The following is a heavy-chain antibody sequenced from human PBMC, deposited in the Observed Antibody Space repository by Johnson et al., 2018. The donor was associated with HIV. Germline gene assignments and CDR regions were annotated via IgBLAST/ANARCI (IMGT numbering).Heavy chain of an antibody. CDR1: GFTFRSYG. CDR3: AKDQGYAHDYGDHNAFDI. CDR2: IRYDGSNN. V-gene: IGHV3-30*02. D-gene: IGHD4-17*01. Sequence: QVQLVESGGGVVQPGRSLRLSCAASGFTFRSYGMHWVRQAPGKGLAWVAFIRYDGSNNDYGDYVKGRFTISRDNSRNPLYLQMNSRRAEDTAVYYCAKDQGYAHDYGDHNAFDIWGQGTMVTVSS. J-gene: IGHJ3*02.